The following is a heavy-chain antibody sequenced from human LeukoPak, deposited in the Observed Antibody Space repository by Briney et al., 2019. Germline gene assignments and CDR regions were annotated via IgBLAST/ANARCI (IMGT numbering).Heavy chain of an antibody. CDR3: ARGGGYSYGWTGSHYYYMDV. J-gene: IGHJ6*03. D-gene: IGHD5-18*01. CDR2: ISPYNGNT. CDR1: GYTFTSYG. V-gene: IGHV1-18*01. Sequence: GASVKVSCKASGYTFTSYGISWVRQAPGQGLEWMGWISPYNGNTNYAQKLQGRVTMTTDTSTSTAYMELRSLRSDDTAVYYCARGGGYSYGWTGSHYYYMDVWGRGTTVTISS.